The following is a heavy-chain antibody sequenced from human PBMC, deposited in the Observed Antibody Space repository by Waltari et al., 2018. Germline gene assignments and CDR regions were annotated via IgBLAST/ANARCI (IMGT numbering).Heavy chain of an antibody. J-gene: IGHJ4*02. CDR2: INHSGST. CDR1: GGSFSGYY. D-gene: IGHD3-3*01. V-gene: IGHV4-34*01. Sequence: QVQLQQWGAGLLKPSETLSLTCAVYGGSFSGYYWSWIRQPPGKGLEWIGEINHSGSTNYNPSLKSRVTISVDTSKNQFSLKLSSVTAADTAVYYCARRGGLRFLEWLSPYYFDYWGQGTLVTVSS. CDR3: ARRGGLRFLEWLSPYYFDY.